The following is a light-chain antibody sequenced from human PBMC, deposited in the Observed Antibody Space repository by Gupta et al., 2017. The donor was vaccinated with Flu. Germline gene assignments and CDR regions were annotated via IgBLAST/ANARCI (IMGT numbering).Light chain of an antibody. CDR2: DAS. CDR3: QQRGNWPYT. V-gene: IGKV3-11*01. Sequence: EIVLTQSPAILSLSPGEGATLSCRASQRVSSYLVWYQQKPGQAPRLLIYDASNRATGVPARFSGSGSGTDFTLTISSLEPEDFALYYCQQRGNWPYTFGQGTKLEIK. J-gene: IGKJ2*01. CDR1: QRVSSY.